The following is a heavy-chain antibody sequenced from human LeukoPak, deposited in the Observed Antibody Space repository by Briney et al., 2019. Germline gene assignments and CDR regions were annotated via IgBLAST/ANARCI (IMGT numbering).Heavy chain of an antibody. CDR1: GGSISSYY. Sequence: ETLSLTCTVSGGSISSYYWSWIRQPPGKGLEWIGYIYYSGSTNYNPSLKSRVTISVDTSKNQFSLKLSSVTAADTAVYYCARVRAPGPFDYWGQGTLVTVSS. CDR2: IYYSGST. J-gene: IGHJ4*02. CDR3: ARVRAPGPFDY. V-gene: IGHV4-59*12.